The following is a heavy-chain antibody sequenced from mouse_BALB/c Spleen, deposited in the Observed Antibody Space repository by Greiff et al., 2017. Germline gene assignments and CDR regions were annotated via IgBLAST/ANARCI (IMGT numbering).Heavy chain of an antibody. Sequence: EVQLQQSGPGLVKPSQSLSLTCTVTGYSITSDYAWNWIRQFPGNKLEWMGYISYSGSTSYNPSLKSRISITRDTSKNQFFLQLNSVTTEDTATYYCARGGNDGYPGTTWFAYWGQGTLVTVSA. CDR1: GYSITSDYA. CDR2: ISYSGST. J-gene: IGHJ3*01. V-gene: IGHV3-2*02. CDR3: ARGGNDGYPGTTWFAY. D-gene: IGHD2-3*01.